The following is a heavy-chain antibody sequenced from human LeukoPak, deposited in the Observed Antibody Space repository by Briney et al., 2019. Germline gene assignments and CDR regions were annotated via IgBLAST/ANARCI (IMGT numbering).Heavy chain of an antibody. Sequence: GESLKISCKGSGYSFTSYWIGWVRPMPGKGLEWMGIIYPGDSDTRYSPSFQGQVTISADKSISTAYLQWSSLKASDTAMYYCARHPYSSSSPFDYWGQGTLVTVSS. CDR1: GYSFTSYW. V-gene: IGHV5-51*01. J-gene: IGHJ4*02. CDR2: IYPGDSDT. CDR3: ARHPYSSSSPFDY. D-gene: IGHD6-6*01.